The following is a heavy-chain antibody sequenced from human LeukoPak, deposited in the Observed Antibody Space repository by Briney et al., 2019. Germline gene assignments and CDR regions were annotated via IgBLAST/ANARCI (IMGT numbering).Heavy chain of an antibody. J-gene: IGHJ3*02. CDR2: INTYNGNT. CDR3: ARGEGALDAFDI. Sequence: ASVKVSCKASGYTFSSYDISWVRQAPGQGLEWMGRINTYNGNTDYAQRFQGRVTMTTDTSTTTAYMELRTLRSDDAAVYYCARGEGALDAFDIWGRGTMVTVSS. CDR1: GYTFSSYD. V-gene: IGHV1-18*01.